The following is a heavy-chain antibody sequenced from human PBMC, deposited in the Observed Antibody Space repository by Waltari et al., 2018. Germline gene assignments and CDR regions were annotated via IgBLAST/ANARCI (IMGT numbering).Heavy chain of an antibody. D-gene: IGHD6-6*01. CDR1: GYLFTHYH. CDR3: ARVVSSSSPSFYYYGLDV. Sequence: QVQLVQSGAEVKSPGASVKVSCQASGYLFTHYHFPWVRQAPGQGLEWMGWISANNGNTEYAQNFQGRVTMTTDTSTNTAYMELRSLRSDDTAVFYCARVVSSSSPSFYYYGLDVWGQGTTVTVSS. CDR2: ISANNGNT. J-gene: IGHJ6*02. V-gene: IGHV1-18*04.